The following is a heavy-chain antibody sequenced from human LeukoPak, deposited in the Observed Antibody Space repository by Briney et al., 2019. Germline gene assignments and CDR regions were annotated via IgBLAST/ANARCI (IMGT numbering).Heavy chain of an antibody. CDR2: MKQDGRER. J-gene: IGHJ4*02. Sequence: PGESLRLSCAASGFTFTSYWMSWVRQAPGKGLEWVGNMKQDGRERNYVDSVKGRFTISRDNAKNPMSLQMNSLRAADTAVYYCARDASIDRYFDYWGQGTLVTVSS. CDR3: ARDASIDRYFDY. CDR1: GFTFTSYW. D-gene: IGHD3-22*01. V-gene: IGHV3-7*01.